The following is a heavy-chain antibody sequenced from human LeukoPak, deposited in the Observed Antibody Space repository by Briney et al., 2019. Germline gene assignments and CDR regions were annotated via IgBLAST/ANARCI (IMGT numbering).Heavy chain of an antibody. J-gene: IGHJ4*02. CDR3: AKDLGMATIENDY. D-gene: IGHD5-24*01. CDR2: ISGSGGST. Sequence: GGSLTLSCAASGFTFSSFGMHWVRQAPGKGLEWVSAISGSGGSTYYADSVKGRFTISRDNSKNTLYLQMNSLRAEDTAVYYCAKDLGMATIENDYWGQGTLVTVSS. CDR1: GFTFSSFG. V-gene: IGHV3-23*01.